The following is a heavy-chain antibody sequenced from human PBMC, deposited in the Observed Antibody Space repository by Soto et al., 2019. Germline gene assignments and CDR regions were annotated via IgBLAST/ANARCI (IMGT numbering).Heavy chain of an antibody. CDR1: GFTFSDYG. J-gene: IGHJ6*02. V-gene: IGHV3-33*01. CDR2: LWYDGSNK. D-gene: IGHD2-2*01. CDR3: AREHSPMVPVSLGLDV. Sequence: QVQLVESGGGVVQPGGSLRLSCSASGFTFSDYGMHWVRQAPGKGLEWVALLWYDGSNKSYGDSVKGRFTISRDNSKNTVNLQMNSLRAEDTAVYFCAREHSPMVPVSLGLDVWGQGTTVTVSS.